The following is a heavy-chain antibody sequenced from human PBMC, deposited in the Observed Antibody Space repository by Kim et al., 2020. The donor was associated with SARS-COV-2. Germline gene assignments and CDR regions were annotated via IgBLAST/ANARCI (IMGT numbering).Heavy chain of an antibody. Sequence: SETLSLTCAVYGGSFSGYYWSWIRQPPGKGLEWIGEINHSGSTNYNPSLKSRVTISVDTSKNQFSLKLSSVTAADTAVYYCARARLLPMALPFDYWGQGTLVTVSS. V-gene: IGHV4-34*01. CDR2: INHSGST. J-gene: IGHJ4*02. CDR1: GGSFSGYY. CDR3: ARARLLPMALPFDY. D-gene: IGHD1-7*01.